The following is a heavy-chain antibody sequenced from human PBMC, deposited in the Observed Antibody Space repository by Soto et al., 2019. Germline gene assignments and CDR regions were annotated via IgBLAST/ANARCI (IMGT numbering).Heavy chain of an antibody. J-gene: IGHJ4*02. D-gene: IGHD5-18*01. V-gene: IGHV3-53*01. CDR3: ARGIPRGYSYGSYYFAY. CDR2: IYSGGRT. CDR1: GFTVSSNY. Sequence: EVQLVESGGGLIQPGGSLRLSCAASGFTVSSNYMTWVRQAPGKGLEWVSVIYSGGRTYYADSVKGRFTISRDNSKNTLYLQMNSLRAEDTAVYYCARGIPRGYSYGSYYFAYWGQGTLVTVSS.